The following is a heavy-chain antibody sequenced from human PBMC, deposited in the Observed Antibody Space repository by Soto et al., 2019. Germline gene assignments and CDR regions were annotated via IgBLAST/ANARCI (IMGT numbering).Heavy chain of an antibody. D-gene: IGHD1-26*01. V-gene: IGHV3-30*03. CDR1: GFTFSIYG. CDR3: ARDRRLYYSDAFDI. J-gene: IGHJ3*02. Sequence: QVPLVESGGGVVQPGRSLRLSCAASGFTFSIYGMHWVRHAPGKGLEWVAMISFDGSEKYYTDSVKGRFHISRDSSKTTMYLQMDSLRVEDTAVYYCARDRRLYYSDAFDIWGQGTTVTVSS. CDR2: ISFDGSEK.